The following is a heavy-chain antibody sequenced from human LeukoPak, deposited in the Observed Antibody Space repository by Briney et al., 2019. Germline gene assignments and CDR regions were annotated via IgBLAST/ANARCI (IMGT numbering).Heavy chain of an antibody. CDR1: GYTFTGYY. CDR3: ASMGWGYSYGGDY. V-gene: IGHV1-2*02. Sequence: ASVKVSCKASGYTFTGYYMHWVRQAPGQGLEWMGWINPTSGGTNYAQKFQGRVTMTRDTSISTAYMELSRLRSDDTAVYYCASMGWGYSYGGDYWGQGTLVTVSS. J-gene: IGHJ4*02. CDR2: INPTSGGT. D-gene: IGHD5-18*01.